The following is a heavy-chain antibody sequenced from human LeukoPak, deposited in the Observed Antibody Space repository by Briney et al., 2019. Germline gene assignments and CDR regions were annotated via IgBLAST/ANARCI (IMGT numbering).Heavy chain of an antibody. J-gene: IGHJ4*02. D-gene: IGHD3-22*01. CDR3: AIDYYDSSGYYEF. V-gene: IGHV4-39*07. CDR1: GGSISTSSYY. CDR2: IYYSGST. Sequence: SETLSLTCTVSGGSISTSSYYWGWVRQPPGKGLEWIGNIYYSGSTYYNPSLKSRVTISVDTSKNQFSLNLSSVTAADTAVYYCAIDYYDSSGYYEFWGQGTLVTVSS.